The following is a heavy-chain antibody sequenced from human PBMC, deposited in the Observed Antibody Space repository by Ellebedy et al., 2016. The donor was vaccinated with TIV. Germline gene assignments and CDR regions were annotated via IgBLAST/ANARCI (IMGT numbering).Heavy chain of an antibody. V-gene: IGHV3-7*04. CDR2: IKQDGSEI. CDR1: GFTLSNYW. J-gene: IGHJ3*02. D-gene: IGHD3-22*01. CDR3: AGGSGFLFDI. Sequence: PGGSLRLSCAASGFTLSNYWMTRVRQAPGKGLEWVANIKQDGSEIYYVDSVKGRFAISRDNTKNSLYLQMNSLRAEDTALYYCAGGSGFLFDIWGQGTMVTVSS.